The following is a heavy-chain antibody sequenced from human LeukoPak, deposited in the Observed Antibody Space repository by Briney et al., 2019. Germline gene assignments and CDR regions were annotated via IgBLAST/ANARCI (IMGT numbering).Heavy chain of an antibody. D-gene: IGHD2-2*01. J-gene: IGHJ5*02. CDR2: INPNSGGT. Sequence: ASVKVSCKASGYTFTGYYMHWVRQAPGQGLEWMGWINPNSGGTNYAQKFQGRVTMTRDTSISTAYMELSRLRSDDTAVYYCARVLRAQLLGNWFDPWGQGTLVTVSS. CDR3: ARVLRAQLLGNWFDP. V-gene: IGHV1-2*02. CDR1: GYTFTGYY.